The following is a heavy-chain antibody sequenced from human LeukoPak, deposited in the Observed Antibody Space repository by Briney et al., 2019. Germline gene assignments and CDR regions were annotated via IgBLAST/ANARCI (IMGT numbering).Heavy chain of an antibody. Sequence: PSETLSLTCAVYGGSFSGYYWSWIRQPPGKGLEWIGEINHSGSTNYNPSLKSRVTISVGTSKNQFSLKLSSVTAADTAVYYCARGRYYFDSSGYDYWAQGTLVTVSS. D-gene: IGHD3-22*01. CDR1: GGSFSGYY. J-gene: IGHJ4*02. CDR2: INHSGST. CDR3: ARGRYYFDSSGYDY. V-gene: IGHV4-34*01.